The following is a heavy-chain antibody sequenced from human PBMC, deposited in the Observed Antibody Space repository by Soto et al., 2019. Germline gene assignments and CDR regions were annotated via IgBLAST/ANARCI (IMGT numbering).Heavy chain of an antibody. D-gene: IGHD6-13*01. J-gene: IGHJ5*02. Sequence: PSETLSLTCAVYGGSFSVYYWSWIRQPPGKGLEWIGEINHSGSTNYNPSLKSRVTISVDTSKNQFSLKLSSVTAADTAVYYCARGLAIAAAGDNNWFDPWGQGTLVTVSS. V-gene: IGHV4-34*01. CDR1: GGSFSVYY. CDR2: INHSGST. CDR3: ARGLAIAAAGDNNWFDP.